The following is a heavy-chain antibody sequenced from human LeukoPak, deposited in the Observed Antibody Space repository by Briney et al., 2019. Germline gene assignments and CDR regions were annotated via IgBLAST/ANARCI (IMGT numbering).Heavy chain of an antibody. V-gene: IGHV4-59*08. CDR3: ARQRVGATKLFDY. CDR2: IYYSGST. D-gene: IGHD1-26*01. J-gene: IGHJ4*02. Sequence: SETLSLTCTVSGGSISSYYWSWIRQPPGKGLEWIGYIYYSGSTNYNPSPKSRVTISVDTSKNQFSLKLSSVTAADTAVYYCARQRVGATKLFDYWGQGTLVTVSS. CDR1: GGSISSYY.